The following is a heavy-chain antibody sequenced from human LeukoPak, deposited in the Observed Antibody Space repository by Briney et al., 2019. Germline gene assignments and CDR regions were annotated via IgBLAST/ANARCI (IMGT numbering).Heavy chain of an antibody. CDR3: AKERYDILTGYQLFDP. CDR1: GFTFSSYG. V-gene: IGHV3-30*18. J-gene: IGHJ5*02. CDR2: ISYDGSNK. Sequence: GGSLRLSCAASGFTFSSYGMHWVRQAPGKGLEWVAVISYDGSNKYYADSVKGRFNISRDNSKNTLYLQMNSLRAEDTAVYYCAKERYDILTGYQLFDPWGQGTLVTVSS. D-gene: IGHD3-9*01.